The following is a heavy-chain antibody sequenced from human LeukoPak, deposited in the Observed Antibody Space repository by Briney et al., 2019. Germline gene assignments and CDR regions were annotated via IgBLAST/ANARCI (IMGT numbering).Heavy chain of an antibody. V-gene: IGHV4-30-2*01. CDR1: GGSISSGGYS. D-gene: IGHD4-17*01. CDR3: ARGSRDYSGLDWFDP. J-gene: IGHJ5*02. CDR2: IYHSGST. Sequence: PSQTLSLTCTVSGGSISSGGYSWSWIRQPPGKGLEWIGYIYHSGSTYYNPSLKSRVTISVDRSKNQFSLKLSSVTAADTAVYYCARGSRDYSGLDWFDPWGQGTLVTVSS.